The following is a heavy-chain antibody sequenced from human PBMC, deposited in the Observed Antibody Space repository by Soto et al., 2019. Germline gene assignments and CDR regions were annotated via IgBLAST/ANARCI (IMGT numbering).Heavy chain of an antibody. CDR2: INPSGGST. V-gene: IGHV1-46*03. CDR3: AKDLLSSSSTRPPY. CDR1: GYTFTSYY. Sequence: ASVKVSCKASGYTFTSYYMHWVRQAPGQGLEWIGIINPSGGSTSYAQKFKGRVTMTRDTSTSTVYMELSSPRSEDTAEYYCAKDLLSSSSTRPPYWGQGTLVTVSS. D-gene: IGHD6-6*01. J-gene: IGHJ4*02.